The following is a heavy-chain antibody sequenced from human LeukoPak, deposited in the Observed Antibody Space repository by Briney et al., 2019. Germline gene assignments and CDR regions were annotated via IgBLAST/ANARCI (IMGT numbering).Heavy chain of an antibody. CDR2: IKQDGSEK. D-gene: IGHD4-17*01. V-gene: IGHV3-7*01. CDR3: ARPDQNYGDYVPFYYYYYYMDV. CDR1: GFTFSSYW. Sequence: GRSLRLSCAASGFTFSSYWMSWVRQAPGKGLEWVANIKQDGSEKYYVDSVKGRFTISRDNAKNSLYLQMNSLRAEDTAVYYCARPDQNYGDYVPFYYYYYYMDVWGKGTTVTISS. J-gene: IGHJ6*03.